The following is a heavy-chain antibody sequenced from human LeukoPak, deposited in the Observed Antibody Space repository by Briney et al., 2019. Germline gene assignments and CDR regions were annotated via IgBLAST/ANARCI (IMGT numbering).Heavy chain of an antibody. CDR1: GFTFSSYS. D-gene: IGHD3-22*01. CDR2: ISTSSSYI. Sequence: PGGSLRLSCAASGFTFSSYSMNWVRQAPGKGLEWVSSISTSSSYINYADSVKGRFTISRDNAKKSLYLQMNSLRAEDTAVYYCANLYDSSGYYYDAFDIWGQGTMVTVSS. V-gene: IGHV3-21*04. CDR3: ANLYDSSGYYYDAFDI. J-gene: IGHJ3*02.